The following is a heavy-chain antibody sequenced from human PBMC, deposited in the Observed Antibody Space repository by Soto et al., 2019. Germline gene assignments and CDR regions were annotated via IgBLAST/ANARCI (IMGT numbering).Heavy chain of an antibody. CDR2: IYYSGST. V-gene: IGHV4-39*01. Sequence: QLQLQESGPGLVKPSETLSLTCTVSGGSISSSSYYWGWIRQPPGKGLEWIGRIYYSGSTYYNPSLKSRVTISVDTSKNQFSLKLSSVTAADTAVYYCARQSSRYFDFDFWGQGTLVTVSS. J-gene: IGHJ4*02. D-gene: IGHD3-9*01. CDR3: ARQSSRYFDFDF. CDR1: GGSISSSSYY.